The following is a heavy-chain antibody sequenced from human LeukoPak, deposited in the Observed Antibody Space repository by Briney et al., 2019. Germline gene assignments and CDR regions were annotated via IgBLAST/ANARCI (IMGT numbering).Heavy chain of an antibody. CDR2: FDPEDGET. CDR3: ATGKQLVDYYGMDV. V-gene: IGHV1-24*01. D-gene: IGHD2-2*01. Sequence: ASVKVSCKVSGYTLTELSMHWVRQAPGKGLEWMGGFDPEDGETIYAQKFQGRVTMTEDTSTDTAYMELSSLRSEDTAVYYCATGKQLVDYYGMDVWGQGTTVTVSS. J-gene: IGHJ6*02. CDR1: GYTLTELS.